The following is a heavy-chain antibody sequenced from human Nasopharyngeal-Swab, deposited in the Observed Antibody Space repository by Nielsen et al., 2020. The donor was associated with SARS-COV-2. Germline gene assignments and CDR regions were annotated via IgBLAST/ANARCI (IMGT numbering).Heavy chain of an antibody. CDR3: ARSHDYVDHNFDY. Sequence: GESLKISCAASGFTFSSYSMNWVRQAPGKGLEWVSSISSSSSYIYYADSVKGRFTISRDNAKNSLYLQMNSLRAEDTAVYYCARSHDYVDHNFDYWGQGTLVTVSS. CDR1: GFTFSSYS. V-gene: IGHV3-21*01. D-gene: IGHD4-17*01. CDR2: ISSSSSYI. J-gene: IGHJ4*02.